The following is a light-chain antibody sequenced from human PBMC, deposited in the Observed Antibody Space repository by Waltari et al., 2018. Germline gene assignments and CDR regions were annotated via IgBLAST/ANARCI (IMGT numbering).Light chain of an antibody. J-gene: IGLJ3*02. CDR3: ISYTASGAWL. CDR1: SGDVGGYNY. V-gene: IGLV2-14*01. CDR2: DVN. Sequence: QSALTQPASVSGSPGQSITISSAGSSGDVGGYNYFSWYQQYPGNAPELMNYDVNKPPLGVPSCCSGAKSANTASLTISGLQGEDEADYYCISYTASGAWLFGGGTKLTVL.